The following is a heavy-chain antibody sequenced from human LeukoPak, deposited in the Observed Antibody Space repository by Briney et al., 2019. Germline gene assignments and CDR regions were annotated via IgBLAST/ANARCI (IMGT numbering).Heavy chain of an antibody. CDR3: AVLGYCSSTSCSGVDY. Sequence: GASLKISCKGSGYSFTSYWIGWVRQMPGKGLEWMGIIYPGDSDTRYSPSFQGQVTISADKSISTAYLQWSSLKASDTAMYYCAVLGYCSSTSCSGVDYWGQGTLVTVSS. CDR1: GYSFTSYW. D-gene: IGHD2-2*01. CDR2: IYPGDSDT. V-gene: IGHV5-51*01. J-gene: IGHJ4*02.